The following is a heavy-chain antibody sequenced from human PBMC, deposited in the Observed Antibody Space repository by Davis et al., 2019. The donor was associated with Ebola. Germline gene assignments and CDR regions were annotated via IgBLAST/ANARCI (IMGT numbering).Heavy chain of an antibody. V-gene: IGHV1-18*01. CDR3: ARRVGNTYYYYGMDV. J-gene: IGHJ6*02. D-gene: IGHD1-26*01. CDR2: ISAYNGNT. CDR1: GYTFTSYG. Sequence: ASSVKVSCKASGYTFTSYGISWVRQAPGQGLEWMGWISAYNGNTNYAQKLQGRVTMTTDPSTSTAYMELKSLRSDDTAVYSCARRVGNTYYYYGMDVWGQGTTVTVSS.